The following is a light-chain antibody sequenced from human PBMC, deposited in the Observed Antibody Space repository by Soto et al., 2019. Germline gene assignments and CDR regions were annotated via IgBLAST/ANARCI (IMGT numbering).Light chain of an antibody. Sequence: DIQMTQSPSTLSASLGDRVTITCRASQSIGRWLAWYQQKPGKAPNLLIYDASSLQSGVPSRFSGSGSGTEFTLTISSLQPDDFATYSCQQYNSYSWTFGQGTRLEIK. CDR1: QSIGRW. CDR2: DAS. CDR3: QQYNSYSWT. V-gene: IGKV1-5*01. J-gene: IGKJ5*01.